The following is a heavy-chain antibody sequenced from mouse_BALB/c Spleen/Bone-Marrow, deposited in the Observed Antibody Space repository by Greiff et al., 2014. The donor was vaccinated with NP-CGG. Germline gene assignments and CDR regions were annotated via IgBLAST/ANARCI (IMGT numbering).Heavy chain of an antibody. V-gene: IGHV1-5*01. Sequence: DVQLQESGTVLARPGASVKMSCKASGYSFTSYWMHWVKQRPGQGLKWIGAIYPGNSDTSYNQKFKGKAKLTAVTSASAAYMELSSLTNEDSAVYYCTRGLLRRGGYFDVWGAGTTVTVSS. J-gene: IGHJ1*01. CDR3: TRGLLRRGGYFDV. CDR1: GYSFTSYW. D-gene: IGHD2-3*01. CDR2: IYPGNSDT.